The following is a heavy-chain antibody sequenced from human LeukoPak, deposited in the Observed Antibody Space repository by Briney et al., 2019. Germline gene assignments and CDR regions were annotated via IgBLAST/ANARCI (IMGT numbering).Heavy chain of an antibody. CDR1: GGSMNNNNYFWD. CDR2: ISHSGTT. D-gene: IGHD4-11*01. V-gene: IGHV4-39*07. J-gene: IGHJ4*02. CDR3: ARERPMTTGSYFDL. Sequence: SETLSLTCTVSGGSMNNNNYFWDWDWIRQPPGKGPEWIGSISHSGTTLFNPSLMSRVTISKDTSKNQFSLKVTSVTAADTAVYFCARERPMTTGSYFDLWGQGFLVTVSS.